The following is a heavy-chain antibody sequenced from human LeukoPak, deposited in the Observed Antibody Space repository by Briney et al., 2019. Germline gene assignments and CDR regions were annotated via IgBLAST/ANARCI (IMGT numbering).Heavy chain of an antibody. J-gene: IGHJ6*03. D-gene: IGHD6-6*01. Sequence: SVKVSCKASGGTFSSYAIGWVRQAPGQGLEWMGRIIPIFGTANYAQKFQGRVTITMDESTSTAYMELSSLRSEDTAVYYCAMYSSSSVDYYYYYMDVWGKGTTVTVSS. CDR2: IIPIFGTA. CDR3: AMYSSSSVDYYYYYMDV. CDR1: GGTFSSYA. V-gene: IGHV1-69*05.